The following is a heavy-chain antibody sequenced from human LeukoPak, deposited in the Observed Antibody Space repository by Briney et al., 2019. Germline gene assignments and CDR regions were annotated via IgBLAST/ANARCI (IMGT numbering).Heavy chain of an antibody. D-gene: IGHD4-17*01. V-gene: IGHV4-39*07. CDR3: ARDLIQKNVNGDYDY. J-gene: IGHJ4*02. Sequence: SETLSLTCTVSGGSISSSSYYWGWIRQPPGKGLEWIGSIYYSGSTYYNPSLKSRVTISVDTSKNQFSLKLSSVTAADTAVYYWARDLIQKNVNGDYDYWGQGTLVTVSS. CDR2: IYYSGST. CDR1: GGSISSSSYY.